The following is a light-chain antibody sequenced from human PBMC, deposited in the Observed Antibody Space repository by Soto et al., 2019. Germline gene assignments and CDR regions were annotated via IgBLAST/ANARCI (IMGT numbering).Light chain of an antibody. Sequence: QLVLTQAPSASGTPGQRVTISCSVSSSNIGSNTVTWYQQVPGTAPKLLIYSNDQRPSGVPDRFSGSKSGTSASLAIAGLQSEDEADYYCAAWDDSLNGWVFGGGTKVTVL. CDR3: AAWDDSLNGWV. CDR1: SSNIGSNT. V-gene: IGLV1-44*01. J-gene: IGLJ3*02. CDR2: SND.